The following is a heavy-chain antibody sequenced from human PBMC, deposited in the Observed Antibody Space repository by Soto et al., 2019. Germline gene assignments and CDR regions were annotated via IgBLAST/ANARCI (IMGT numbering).Heavy chain of an antibody. D-gene: IGHD5-18*01. J-gene: IGHJ4*02. CDR1: GGSISSYY. Sequence: SETLSLTCTVSGGSISSYYWSWIRQPPGKGLEWIGYIYYSGSTNYNPSLKSRVTISVDTSKNQFSLKLSSVTAADTAVYYCARVRIQLDPNAPIYFDYWGQGXLVTVYS. CDR2: IYYSGST. V-gene: IGHV4-59*01. CDR3: ARVRIQLDPNAPIYFDY.